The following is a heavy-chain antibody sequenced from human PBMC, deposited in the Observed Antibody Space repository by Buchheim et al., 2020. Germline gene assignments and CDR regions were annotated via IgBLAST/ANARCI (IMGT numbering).Heavy chain of an antibody. J-gene: IGHJ4*02. CDR1: GFPLGDYA. D-gene: IGHD2-2*01. V-gene: IGHV3-49*03. Sequence: EEQLVESGGGMVQPGRSLRLSCTAYGFPLGDYAVTWFRQTPGKGLEYVGFIKSKAYGGTTDYAASVKGRFTISRDDSKSIAYLQMNSLNTEDTAVYYCTRSTAEGKVFDYWGQGTL. CDR2: IKSKAYGGTT. CDR3: TRSTAEGKVFDY.